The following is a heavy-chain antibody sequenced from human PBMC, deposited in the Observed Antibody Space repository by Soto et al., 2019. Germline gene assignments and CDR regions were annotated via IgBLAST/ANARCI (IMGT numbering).Heavy chain of an antibody. CDR1: GYTLTELS. CDR2: IDPEDGET. Sequence: ASVKVSCKVSGYTLTELSMHWVRQAPGKGLEWMGGIDPEDGETNYAQKFQGRVTMTGDTSTSTAYMELSRLRSDDTAVYYCAGGSTGAYFDYWGQGTLVTVSS. D-gene: IGHD2-2*01. J-gene: IGHJ4*02. V-gene: IGHV1-24*01. CDR3: AGGSTGAYFDY.